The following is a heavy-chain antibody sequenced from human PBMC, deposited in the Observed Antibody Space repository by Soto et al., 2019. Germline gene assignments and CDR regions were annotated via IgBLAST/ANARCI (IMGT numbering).Heavy chain of an antibody. V-gene: IGHV1-8*01. CDR1: GYTFTSYD. Sequence: QVQLVQSGAEVKKPGASVKVSCKASGYTFTSYDINWVRQATGQGLEWMGWMNPNSGNTGYAQKFQSRVTMTSNASMSTAYMGLGSLGSEDTAVYYWARESLRGMDVWGQGTTVTVSS. CDR3: ARESLRGMDV. J-gene: IGHJ6*02. CDR2: MNPNSGNT.